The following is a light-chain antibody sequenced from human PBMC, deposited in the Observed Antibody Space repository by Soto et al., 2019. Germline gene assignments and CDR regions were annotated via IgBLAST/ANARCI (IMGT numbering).Light chain of an antibody. CDR3: QQYGSSPRG. CDR2: GAS. V-gene: IGKV3-20*01. CDR1: QSVSSSY. J-gene: IGKJ1*01. Sequence: EVVLTQSPGTLSLSPEERATLSCRASQSVSSSYLAWYQQKPGQAPRLLISGASSRATGIPDRFSGSGSGTDFTLTISRLEPECFAVYFCQQYGSSPRGFGQGTKVEIK.